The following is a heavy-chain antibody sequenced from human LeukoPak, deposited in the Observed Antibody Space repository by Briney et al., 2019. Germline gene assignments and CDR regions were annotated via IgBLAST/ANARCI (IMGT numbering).Heavy chain of an antibody. CDR1: GGSISSSSYY. Sequence: SETLSLTCTVSGGSISSSSYYWGWIRQPPGKGLEWIGSIYHSGSTYYNPSLKSRVTISVDTSKNQFSLKLSSVTAADTAVYYCARAKVAGIHFDYWGQGTLVTVSS. J-gene: IGHJ4*02. D-gene: IGHD6-19*01. V-gene: IGHV4-39*07. CDR3: ARAKVAGIHFDY. CDR2: IYHSGST.